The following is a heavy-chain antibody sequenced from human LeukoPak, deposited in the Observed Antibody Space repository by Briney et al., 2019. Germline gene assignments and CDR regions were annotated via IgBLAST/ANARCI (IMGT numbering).Heavy chain of an antibody. CDR2: AGWAGGTT. V-gene: IGHV3-43*02. CDR3: AKELDTMFFDY. D-gene: IGHD3-10*02. Sequence: PGGSLRLSCAASGFTFSSYAITWVRQAPGKGLEWVSLAGWAGGTTFYSDSVRGRFTISRDSGRKSVYLQMNSLTTDDTAFYFCAKELDTMFFDYWGQGALVTVSS. CDR1: GFTFSSYA. J-gene: IGHJ4*02.